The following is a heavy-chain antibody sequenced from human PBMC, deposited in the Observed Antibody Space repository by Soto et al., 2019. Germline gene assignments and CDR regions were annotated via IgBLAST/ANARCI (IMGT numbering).Heavy chain of an antibody. J-gene: IGHJ3*02. CDR3: ARQWRWLQLNAFDI. CDR2: IYPGDSDT. CDR1: GCSFTSYW. D-gene: IGHD5-12*01. Sequence: GESLKISCKGSGCSFTSYWIGWVRQMPGKGLEWMGIIYPGDSDTRYRPSFQGQVTISADKSISTAYLQWSSLKASDTAMYYCARQWRWLQLNAFDIWGQGTMVTVSS. V-gene: IGHV5-51*01.